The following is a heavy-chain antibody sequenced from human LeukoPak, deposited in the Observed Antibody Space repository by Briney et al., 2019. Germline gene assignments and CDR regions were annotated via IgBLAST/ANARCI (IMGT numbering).Heavy chain of an antibody. D-gene: IGHD6-13*01. J-gene: IGHJ4*02. CDR2: INPSGGST. CDR3: ARMGAQIPYSSSWYAFDY. V-gene: IGHV1-46*01. Sequence: ASVKVSCKASGYTFTSYYMHWVRQAPGQGLEWMGIINPSGGSTSYAQKFQGRVTMTRDMSTSTVYMELSSLRSEDTAVYYCARMGAQIPYSSSWYAFDYWGQGTLVTVSS. CDR1: GYTFTSYY.